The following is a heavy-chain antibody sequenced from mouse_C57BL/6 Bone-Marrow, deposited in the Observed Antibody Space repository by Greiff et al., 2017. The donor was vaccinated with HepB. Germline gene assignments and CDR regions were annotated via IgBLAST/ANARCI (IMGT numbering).Heavy chain of an antibody. CDR3: AGYYYGSSLFAY. CDR1: GIDFSRYW. CDR2: INPDSSTI. Sequence: TASGIDFSRYWMSWVRRAPWKGLEWIGEINPDSSTINYAPSLKDKFIISRDNAKNTLYLQMSKVRSEDTALYYCAGYYYGSSLFAYWGQGTLVTVSA. D-gene: IGHD1-1*01. V-gene: IGHV4-1*01. J-gene: IGHJ3*01.